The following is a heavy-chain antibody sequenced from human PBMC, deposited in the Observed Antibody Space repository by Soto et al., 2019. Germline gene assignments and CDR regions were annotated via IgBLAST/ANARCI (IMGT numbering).Heavy chain of an antibody. CDR1: GFTFSNAW. CDR3: TTGVTMVRGAAYWYFDL. D-gene: IGHD3-10*01. V-gene: IGHV3-15*01. J-gene: IGHJ2*01. Sequence: EVQLVESGGGLVKPGGSLRLSCAASGFTFSNAWMSWVRQAPGKGLEWVGRIKSKTDGGTTDYAAPVKGRFTISRDDSKNTLYLQMNSLKTEDTAVYYCTTGVTMVRGAAYWYFDLWGRGTLVTVSS. CDR2: IKSKTDGGTT.